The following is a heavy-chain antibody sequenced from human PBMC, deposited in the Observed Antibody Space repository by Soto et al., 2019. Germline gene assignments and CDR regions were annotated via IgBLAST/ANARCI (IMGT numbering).Heavy chain of an antibody. CDR2: IYSSGST. D-gene: IGHD3-22*01. Sequence: EVQLVESGGDLIQPGGSLRLSCAASGFTVSSNDISWVRQAPGKGLEWVSLIYSSGSTHYADSVKGRFTISRDNSKNTVHLQMNTLRAEDTAVYYCARRPLNSNGAYWGQGTLVIVSS. J-gene: IGHJ4*02. V-gene: IGHV3-53*01. CDR1: GFTVSSND. CDR3: ARRPLNSNGAY.